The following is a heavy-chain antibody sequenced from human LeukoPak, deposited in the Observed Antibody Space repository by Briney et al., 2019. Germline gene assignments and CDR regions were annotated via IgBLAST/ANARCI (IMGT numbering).Heavy chain of an antibody. Sequence: PSETLSLTCTVSGASMDSYYWSWIRQPPGKGLEWIGYTFYSASSNYNPSLKSRVFISKDASRNQFYLNLTSVTASDTAVYYCATDSDRGLGYWGQGALVTVSS. J-gene: IGHJ4*02. D-gene: IGHD3-22*01. V-gene: IGHV4-59*01. CDR1: GASMDSYY. CDR2: TFYSASS. CDR3: ATDSDRGLGY.